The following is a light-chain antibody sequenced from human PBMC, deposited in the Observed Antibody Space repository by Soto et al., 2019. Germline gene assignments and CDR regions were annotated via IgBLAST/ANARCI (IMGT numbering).Light chain of an antibody. J-gene: IGKJ2*02. CDR1: QSVSSY. CDR3: QQRSNWPRGT. V-gene: IGKV3-11*01. Sequence: EIVLTQSPATLSLSPGERATLSCRASQSVSSYLAWYQQKPGKAPRLLIYDASNRATGIPARFSGSGSGTDSTLTISSLEPEDFAVYYCQQRSNWPRGTFGQGTKLEIK. CDR2: DAS.